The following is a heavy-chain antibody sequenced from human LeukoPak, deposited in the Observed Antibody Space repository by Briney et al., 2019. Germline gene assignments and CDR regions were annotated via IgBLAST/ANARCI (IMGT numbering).Heavy chain of an antibody. D-gene: IGHD2-21*02. V-gene: IGHV4-34*01. J-gene: IGHJ4*02. CDR3: ARGLSAIVH. Sequence: PSETLSMTCAVHGGSFSGYYWSWIRQPPRKGLEWIGEINHSGSTNYNPSLKSRVTISVDTSKNQFSLKLSSVTAADTAVYYCARGLSAIVHWGQGTLVTVSS. CDR2: INHSGST. CDR1: GGSFSGYY.